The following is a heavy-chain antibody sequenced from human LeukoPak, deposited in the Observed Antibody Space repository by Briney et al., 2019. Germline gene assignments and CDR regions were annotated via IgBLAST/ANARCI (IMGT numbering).Heavy chain of an antibody. CDR1: GGSISSYY. D-gene: IGHD6-13*01. V-gene: IGHV4-59*01. J-gene: IGHJ3*02. CDR3: AREGVAAAGTSAFDI. CDR2: IYYSGST. Sequence: SETLSLTCTVSGGSISSYYWSWIRQPPGKGLEWIGYIYYSGSTNYNPSLKSRVTISVDTSKNQFSLKLSSVTAADAAVYYCAREGVAAAGTSAFDIWGQGTMVTVSS.